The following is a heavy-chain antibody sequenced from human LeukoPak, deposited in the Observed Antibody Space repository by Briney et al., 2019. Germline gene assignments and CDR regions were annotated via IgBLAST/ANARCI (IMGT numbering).Heavy chain of an antibody. CDR3: AKSAGIVVVTAIHY. Sequence: GGSLRLSCAASGFTINSYAMSWVRQAPGKGLEWVSAISGSGGSTYYADSVKGRFTISRDNSKNTLYLQMNSLRAEDTAVYYCAKSAGIVVVTAIHYWGQGTLVTVSS. D-gene: IGHD2-21*02. CDR2: ISGSGGST. J-gene: IGHJ4*02. CDR1: GFTINSYA. V-gene: IGHV3-23*01.